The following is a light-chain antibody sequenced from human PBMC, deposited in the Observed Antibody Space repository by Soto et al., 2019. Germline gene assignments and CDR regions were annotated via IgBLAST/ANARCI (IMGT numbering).Light chain of an antibody. CDR3: QHYATSPPMYT. V-gene: IGKV3-20*01. Sequence: EIVLTQSPGTLSLSPGERATLSCRASQSVTSGYLGWYQQKPGQAPRLLISRASSRATGISDRFSGSGSGTDFTLTISRLEPEDFAVYYCQHYATSPPMYTFGQGTKVEIK. J-gene: IGKJ2*01. CDR2: RAS. CDR1: QSVTSGY.